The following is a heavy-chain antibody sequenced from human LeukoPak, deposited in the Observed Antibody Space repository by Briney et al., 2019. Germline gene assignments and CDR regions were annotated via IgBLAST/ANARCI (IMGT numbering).Heavy chain of an antibody. J-gene: IGHJ4*02. CDR2: ISAYNGNT. CDR3: ARDHSAYYDSSGYHLNY. V-gene: IGHV1-18*01. Sequence: GASVKVSCKASGYTFTSYGISWVRQAPGQGLEWMGWISAYNGNTNYAQKLQGRVTMTTDTSTSTAYMELRSLRSDDTAVYYCARDHSAYYDSSGYHLNYWGQGTLVTVSS. CDR1: GYTFTSYG. D-gene: IGHD3-22*01.